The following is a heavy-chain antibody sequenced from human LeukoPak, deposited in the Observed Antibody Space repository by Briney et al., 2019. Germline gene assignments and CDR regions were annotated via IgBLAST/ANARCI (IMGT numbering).Heavy chain of an antibody. Sequence: PGGSLRLSCAASGFTFSSYGMHWVRQAPGKGLEWVAVIWYDGSNKYYADSVKGRFTISRDNSKNTLDLQMSSLRAEDTAVYYCARDRSYDFWSGYSTPAYGGQGPLVTVS. D-gene: IGHD3-3*01. CDR1: GFTFSSYG. V-gene: IGHV3-33*01. J-gene: IGHJ4*02. CDR3: ARDRSYDFWSGYSTPAY. CDR2: IWYDGSNK.